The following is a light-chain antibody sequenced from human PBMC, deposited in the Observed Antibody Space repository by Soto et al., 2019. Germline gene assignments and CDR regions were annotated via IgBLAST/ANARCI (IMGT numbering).Light chain of an antibody. CDR3: CSYGGSYTLI. CDR1: SSDVGGYNY. CDR2: DVT. V-gene: IGLV2-11*01. J-gene: IGLJ2*01. Sequence: QLVLTQPRSVSGSPGQSVTVSCTGTSSDVGGYNYVSWYQQHPGKAPKLIISDVTNRPSGVPDRFSGSKSGNTASLTISGLQGEDEAEYYCCSYGGSYTLIFGGGTKVTVL.